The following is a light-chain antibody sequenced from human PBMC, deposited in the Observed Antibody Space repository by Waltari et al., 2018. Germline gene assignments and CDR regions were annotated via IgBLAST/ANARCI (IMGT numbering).Light chain of an antibody. J-gene: IGLJ3*02. CDR1: SSNIGSNY. CDR3: AAWDDSLSGRV. V-gene: IGLV1-47*01. Sequence: QSVLTQPPSASGTPGQRVTLSCSGSSSNIGSNYVYWYQQLPGTAPKLLIYRNNQRSSGVPHLFSGSKSGTSAPLALSGLRSEDEADYYCAAWDDSLSGRVFGGGTKLTVL. CDR2: RNN.